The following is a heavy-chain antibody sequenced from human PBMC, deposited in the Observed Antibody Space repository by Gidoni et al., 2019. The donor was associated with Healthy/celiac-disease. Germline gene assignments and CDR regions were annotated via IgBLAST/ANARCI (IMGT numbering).Heavy chain of an antibody. Sequence: QVQLQQWGAGLLKPSETLSLHCAVYGGSFSGYYWSWIRQPPGKGLEWIGEINQRGSTNYNPSLKRRVTISVDTSKNQFSLKLSSVTAAETAVYYCARGRRHYFDYWGQGTLVTVSS. J-gene: IGHJ4*02. CDR2: INQRGST. CDR1: GGSFSGYY. V-gene: IGHV4-34*01. CDR3: ARGRRHYFDY.